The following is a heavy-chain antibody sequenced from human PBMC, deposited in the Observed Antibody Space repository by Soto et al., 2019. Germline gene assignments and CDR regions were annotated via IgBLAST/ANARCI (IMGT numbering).Heavy chain of an antibody. CDR1: GYTFTSYG. CDR2: ISAYNGNT. CDR3: ARARKYCSGGSCSRDFDY. Sequence: ASVKVSCKASGYTFTSYGISWVRQAPGQGLEWMGWISAYNGNTNYAQKLQGRVTMTTDTSTSTAYMELRSLRSDDTAVYYCARARKYCSGGSCSRDFDYWGQGTLVNVYS. J-gene: IGHJ4*02. V-gene: IGHV1-18*01. D-gene: IGHD2-15*01.